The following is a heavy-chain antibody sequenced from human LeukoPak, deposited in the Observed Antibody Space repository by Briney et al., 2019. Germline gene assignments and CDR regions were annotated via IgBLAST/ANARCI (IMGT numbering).Heavy chain of an antibody. CDR3: AREGYYYDSSGYYRIMSFDY. J-gene: IGHJ4*02. D-gene: IGHD3-22*01. Sequence: PGGSLRLSCAASGFTFSSYWMSWVRQAPGKGLEWVSGINWNGGSTRYADSVKGRFTISRDNAKNSLYLQMNSLRAEDTALYYCAREGYYYDSSGYYRIMSFDYWGQGTLVTVSS. V-gene: IGHV3-20*04. CDR1: GFTFSSYW. CDR2: INWNGGST.